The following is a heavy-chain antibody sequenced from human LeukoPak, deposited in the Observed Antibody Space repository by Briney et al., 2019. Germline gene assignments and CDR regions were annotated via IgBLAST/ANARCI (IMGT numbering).Heavy chain of an antibody. D-gene: IGHD3-10*01. CDR3: ARFNYYGSGSRSDY. CDR2: IYPGDSDT. V-gene: IGHV5-51*01. Sequence: GASLQISCKGSGYSFTSYWIGWGRQLPGKGLEWMGIIYPGDSDTRYSPSFQGQVTISADKSISTAYLQWSSLKASDTAMYYCARFNYYGSGSRSDYWGQGTLVTVSS. J-gene: IGHJ4*02. CDR1: GYSFTSYW.